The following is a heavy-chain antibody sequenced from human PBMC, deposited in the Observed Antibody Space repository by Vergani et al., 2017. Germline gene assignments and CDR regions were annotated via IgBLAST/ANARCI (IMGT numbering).Heavy chain of an antibody. D-gene: IGHD3-9*01. CDR3: ARTESFILRYFHWAL. CDR2: IYHSGGA. J-gene: IGHJ4*02. CDR1: GGSITSSSYY. V-gene: IGHV4-39*01. Sequence: QVHLQESGPGLVKPSETLSLTCTVSGGSITSSSYYWGWIRQPPGKGLEWIGNIYHSGGAYYNSSLKGRVTISVDTSKNQFSLEVTSVTAADTAIYFCARTESFILRYFHWALWGQGTLVTVSS.